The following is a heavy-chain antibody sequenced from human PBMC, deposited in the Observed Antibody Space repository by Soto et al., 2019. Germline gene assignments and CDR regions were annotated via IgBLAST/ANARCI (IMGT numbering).Heavy chain of an antibody. CDR3: AKLRHSEYDFWPGSFDY. J-gene: IGHJ4*02. CDR2: IGGSGGNT. V-gene: IGHV3-23*01. Sequence: EVQLLESGGDLVQPGGSLRLSCAASGFTFSSYAMNWVRQAPGKGLEWVSTIGGSGGNTYNADSVKGRFTISRDNSKNTLYLQMNGLRAEDTAVYYCAKLRHSEYDFWPGSFDYWGQGTLVTVSS. CDR1: GFTFSSYA. D-gene: IGHD3-3*01.